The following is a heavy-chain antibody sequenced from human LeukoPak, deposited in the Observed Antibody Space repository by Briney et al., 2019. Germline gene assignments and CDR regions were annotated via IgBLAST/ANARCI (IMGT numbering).Heavy chain of an antibody. D-gene: IGHD3-3*01. CDR3: ALSRIQYDFWSGYLEYFDY. V-gene: IGHV2-5*01. Sequence: SGPTLVKPTQTLTLTCTFSGFSLSTSGVGVGWIRQPPGKALEWLALIYWYDDKRYSPSLKSRLTITKDTSKNQVVLTMTNMDPVDTATYCCALSRIQYDFWSGYLEYFDYWGQGTLVTVSS. J-gene: IGHJ4*02. CDR2: IYWYDDK. CDR1: GFSLSTSGVG.